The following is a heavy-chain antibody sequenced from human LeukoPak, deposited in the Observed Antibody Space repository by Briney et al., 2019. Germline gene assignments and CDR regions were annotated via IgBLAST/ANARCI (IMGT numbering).Heavy chain of an antibody. CDR1: GGSFSGYY. D-gene: IGHD1-26*01. V-gene: IGHV4-34*01. J-gene: IGHJ3*02. CDR3: ARRGPKSRRREKDAFDI. CDR2: INHSGST. Sequence: SETLSLTCAVYGGSFSGYYWSWIRQPPGKGLEWIGEINHSGSTNYDPSLKSRVTISVDTSKNQFSLKLSSVTAADTAVYYCARRGPKSRRREKDAFDIWGQGTMVTVSS.